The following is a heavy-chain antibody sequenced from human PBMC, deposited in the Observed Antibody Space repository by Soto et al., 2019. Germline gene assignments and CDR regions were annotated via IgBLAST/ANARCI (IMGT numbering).Heavy chain of an antibody. J-gene: IGHJ2*01. D-gene: IGHD3-9*01. Sequence: EVQLVESGGGLVQPGGSLRLSCAASGFTFSSYWMHWVRQAPGKGLVLVSRINSDGSGTSYADSVKGRFTICRDNAKNTLYLQMNSLRAEDTAVYYCASCSMIFSWYFNFWGRGTLVTVSS. V-gene: IGHV3-74*01. CDR2: INSDGSGT. CDR1: GFTFSSYW. CDR3: ASCSMIFSWYFNF.